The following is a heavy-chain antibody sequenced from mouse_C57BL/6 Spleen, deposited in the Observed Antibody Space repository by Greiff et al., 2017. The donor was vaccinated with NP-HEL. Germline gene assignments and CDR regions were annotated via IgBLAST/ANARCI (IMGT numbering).Heavy chain of an antibody. J-gene: IGHJ3*01. Sequence: QVQLQQSGAELVKPGASVKISCKASGYAFSSYWMNWVKQRPGKGLEWIGQIYPGDGDTNYNGKFKGKATLTADKSSSTAYMQLSSLTSEDSAVYFCARGADYDGYYSFAYWGQGTLVTVSA. V-gene: IGHV1-80*01. CDR3: ARGADYDGYYSFAY. CDR2: IYPGDGDT. D-gene: IGHD2-3*01. CDR1: GYAFSSYW.